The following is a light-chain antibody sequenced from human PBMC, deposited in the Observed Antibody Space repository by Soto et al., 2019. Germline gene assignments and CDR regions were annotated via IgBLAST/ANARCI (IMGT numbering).Light chain of an antibody. V-gene: IGLV2-14*01. Sequence: QSVLTQPASVAGFPGQSSTISCTGTSSDVVKYNSVSWYQQRPGKAPKFMISDVSDRPAGVSNRFSGSKSGRTATLTISSRKAETEAHDYCGSSKSSRTYVFGTGTKLTVL. J-gene: IGLJ1*01. CDR2: DVS. CDR1: SSDVVKYNS. CDR3: GSSKSSRTYV.